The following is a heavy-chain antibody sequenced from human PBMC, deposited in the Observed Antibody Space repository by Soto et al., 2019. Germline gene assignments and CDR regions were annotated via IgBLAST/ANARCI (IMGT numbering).Heavy chain of an antibody. D-gene: IGHD3-16*01. CDR3: ARRSTVITFREDYYYYMDV. Sequence: PGESLKISCKGSGYSFTSYWIGWVRQMPGKGLEWMGIIYPGDSDTRYSPSFQGQVTISADKSISTAYLQWSSLKASDTAMYYCARRSTVITFREDYYYYMDVWGKGTTVTVSS. V-gene: IGHV5-51*01. J-gene: IGHJ6*03. CDR1: GYSFTSYW. CDR2: IYPGDSDT.